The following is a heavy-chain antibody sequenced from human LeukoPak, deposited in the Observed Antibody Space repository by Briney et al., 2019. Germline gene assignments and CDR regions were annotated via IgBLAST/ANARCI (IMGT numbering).Heavy chain of an antibody. CDR2: VDHTGST. Sequence: SETLSLTCSVSDDSITMYYWTWIRQPPGKGLEWIGYVDHTGSTNFNPSLNGRVTMSVDTSKNQVSLKLSSVTAADTAVYYCARNEHYDSWSGYLGYFDHWGQGTLVTVSS. D-gene: IGHD3-3*01. V-gene: IGHV4-59*08. CDR3: ARNEHYDSWSGYLGYFDH. CDR1: DDSITMYY. J-gene: IGHJ4*02.